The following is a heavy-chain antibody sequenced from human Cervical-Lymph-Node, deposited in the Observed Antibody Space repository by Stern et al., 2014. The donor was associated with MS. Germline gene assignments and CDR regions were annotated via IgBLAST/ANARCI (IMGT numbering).Heavy chain of an antibody. CDR1: GFTFSIYW. CDR2: IYPGDYET. Sequence: VQLVESGADLIRPGESLKISCKGSGFTFSIYWIAWVRQMPGKGLEWIGIIYPGDYETRYSPSITRPVTMSADNTTSPAYLQWSSLNASDTAMYFCARQTTAWASDVWGQGTLVTVSS. D-gene: IGHD1-14*01. CDR3: ARQTTAWASDV. J-gene: IGHJ4*02. V-gene: IGHV5-51*01.